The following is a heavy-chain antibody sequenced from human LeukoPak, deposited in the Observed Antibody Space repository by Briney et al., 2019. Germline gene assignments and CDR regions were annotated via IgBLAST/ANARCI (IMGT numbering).Heavy chain of an antibody. J-gene: IGHJ4*02. V-gene: IGHV1-18*01. CDR2: INAYNGNT. CDR1: GYTFTSYG. CDR3: ARDSQLLLASPFDY. D-gene: IGHD2-2*01. Sequence: ASVKVSCKASGYTFTSYGISWVRQAPGQGLEWMGWINAYNGNTNYAQKLQGRVTMTTDTSTSTAYMELRSLRSDDTAVYYCARDSQLLLASPFDYWGQGTLVTVSS.